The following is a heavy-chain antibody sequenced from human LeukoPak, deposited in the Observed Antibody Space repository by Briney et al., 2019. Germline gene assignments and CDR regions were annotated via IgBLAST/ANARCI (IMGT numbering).Heavy chain of an antibody. CDR2: IWYDGSNK. J-gene: IGHJ4*02. CDR3: ARDAVYSSSWQYY. CDR1: GFTFSSYG. Sequence: GGSLRLSCAASGFTFSSYGMHWVRQAPGKGLERVAVIWYDGSNKYYADSVKGRFTIPRDNSKNTLYLQMNSLRAEDTAVYYCARDAVYSSSWQYYWGQGTLVTVSS. D-gene: IGHD6-13*01. V-gene: IGHV3-33*01.